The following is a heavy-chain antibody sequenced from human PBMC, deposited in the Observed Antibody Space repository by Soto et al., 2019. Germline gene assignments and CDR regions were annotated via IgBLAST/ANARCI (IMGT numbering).Heavy chain of an antibody. Sequence: QVHLQESGPGLVKPSENLSLTCTVSGVSFSTYYWSWIRQAPGKGLEWIGYIYYSGSSNYNPYLKSRVTMSVDTSKNQRSLKLSSVTAADTAVYYCARDQGGPLDSGGQGTLVTLS. J-gene: IGHJ4*02. CDR2: IYYSGSS. D-gene: IGHD2-15*01. CDR3: ARDQGGPLDS. V-gene: IGHV4-59*01. CDR1: GVSFSTYY.